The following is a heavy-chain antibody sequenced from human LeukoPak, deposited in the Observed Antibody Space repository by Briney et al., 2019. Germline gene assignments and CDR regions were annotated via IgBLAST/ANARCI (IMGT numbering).Heavy chain of an antibody. D-gene: IGHD3-22*01. CDR3: ARGSKYDYDSTGYYSHDY. V-gene: IGHV4-39*07. CDR2: IYYSGST. J-gene: IGHJ4*02. Sequence: TSETLSLTCTVSGGSISSSSYYWGWIRQPPGKGLEWIGSIYYSGSTYYNPSLKSRVTISVDTSKNQFSLRLSSVTAADTAVYYCARGSKYDYDSTGYYSHDYWGQGTLVTVSS. CDR1: GGSISSSSYY.